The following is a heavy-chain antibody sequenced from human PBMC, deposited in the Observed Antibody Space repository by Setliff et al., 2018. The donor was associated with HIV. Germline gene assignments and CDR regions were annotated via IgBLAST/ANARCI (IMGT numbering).Heavy chain of an antibody. CDR2: IFNSGQT. CDR3: ARAPPGIQLLTTTNGPYYFDF. CDR1: GGSMNIHY. V-gene: IGHV4-59*08. J-gene: IGHJ4*02. D-gene: IGHD2-2*01. Sequence: PSETLSLTCTVSGGSMNIHYWSWIRQPPGKGLEWIGCIFNSGQTYYNPSLNSRIAISMDTSENQFSLRLTSVTAADTALYFCARAPPGIQLLTTTNGPYYFDFWGQGLLVTVSS.